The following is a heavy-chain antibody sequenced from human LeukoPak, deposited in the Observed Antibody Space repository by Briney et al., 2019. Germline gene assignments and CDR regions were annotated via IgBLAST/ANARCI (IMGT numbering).Heavy chain of an antibody. CDR2: ISYDGSNK. V-gene: IGHV3-30*18. CDR3: AKDRRITMVRGVLDY. CDR1: GFTFSSYG. Sequence: GGSLRLSWAASGFTFSSYGMHWVRQAPGKGLEWVAVISYDGSNKYYADSVKGRFTISRDNSKNTLYLQMNSLRAEDTAVYYCAKDRRITMVRGVLDYWGQGTLVTVSS. D-gene: IGHD3-10*01. J-gene: IGHJ4*02.